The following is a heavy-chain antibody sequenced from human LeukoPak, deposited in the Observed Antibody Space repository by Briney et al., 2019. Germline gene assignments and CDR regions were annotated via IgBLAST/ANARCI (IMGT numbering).Heavy chain of an antibody. CDR3: ARGLGIAVAGRGIDY. J-gene: IGHJ4*02. Sequence: GGSLRLSCAASGFTFSSYSMNWVRQAPGKGLEWVSSISSSSYIYYADSVKGRFTISRDNAKNSLYLQMNSLRAEDTAVYYCARGLGIAVAGRGIDYWGQGTLVTVSS. V-gene: IGHV3-21*01. CDR1: GFTFSSYS. CDR2: ISSSSYI. D-gene: IGHD6-19*01.